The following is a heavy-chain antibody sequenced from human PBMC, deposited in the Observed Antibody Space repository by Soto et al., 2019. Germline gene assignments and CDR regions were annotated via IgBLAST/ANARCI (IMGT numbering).Heavy chain of an antibody. CDR2: IYPSDSDF. D-gene: IGHD2-15*01. CDR3: LTSGPSSGRFTDS. V-gene: IGHV5-51*01. J-gene: IGHJ4*02. CDR1: GYTFTSYW. Sequence: GESLKISCKGSGYTFTSYWNGWVRQMPGEGLEWMGVIYPSDSDFRYSPSCQGKVTISADKSITTAYLQWSSLKAADTAMYYCLTSGPSSGRFTDSWGQGTLVTVSS.